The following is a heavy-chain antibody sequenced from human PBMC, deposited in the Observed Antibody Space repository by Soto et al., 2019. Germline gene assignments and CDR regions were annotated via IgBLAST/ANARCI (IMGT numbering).Heavy chain of an antibody. CDR1: GFTFSSYG. Sequence: SLILSCAASGFTFSSYGMHWVRQAPGKGLEWVAVLWYDGCNKYYADSVKGRFTICRDNSKNTLYLQMNSLRAEDTAVYYCASDGESWRITMVRGVSIHYGMDVWGQGTTVTVSS. J-gene: IGHJ6*02. V-gene: IGHV3-33*01. CDR3: ASDGESWRITMVRGVSIHYGMDV. CDR2: LWYDGCNK. D-gene: IGHD3-10*01.